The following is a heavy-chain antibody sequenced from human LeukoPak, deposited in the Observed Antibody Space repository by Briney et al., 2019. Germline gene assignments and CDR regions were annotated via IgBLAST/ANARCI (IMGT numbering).Heavy chain of an antibody. D-gene: IGHD3-22*01. CDR3: ARDLRDSSGYYLFSY. CDR1: GYTFSGYY. J-gene: IGHJ4*02. CDR2: INPNSGVT. Sequence: GASVKVSCKASGYTFSGYYLHWVRQAPGQGLERMGWINPNSGVTNYAQKFQGRVTMTRDTSISAAYMELSSLGSDDTAVYYCARDLRDSSGYYLFSYWGQGTLVTVSS. V-gene: IGHV1-2*02.